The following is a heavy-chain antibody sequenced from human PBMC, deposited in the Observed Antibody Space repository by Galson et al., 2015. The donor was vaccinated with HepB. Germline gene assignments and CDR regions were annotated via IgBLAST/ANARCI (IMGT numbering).Heavy chain of an antibody. V-gene: IGHV1-18*04. CDR1: GYTFTSYG. CDR3: ASAYCGGDCYSFYYGMDV. Sequence: SCKASGYTFTSYGISWVRQAPGQGLEWMGWISAYNGNTNYAQKLQGRVTMTTDTSTSTAYMELRSLRSDDTAVYYCASAYCGGDCYSFYYGMDVWGQGTTVTVSS. D-gene: IGHD2-21*02. CDR2: ISAYNGNT. J-gene: IGHJ6*02.